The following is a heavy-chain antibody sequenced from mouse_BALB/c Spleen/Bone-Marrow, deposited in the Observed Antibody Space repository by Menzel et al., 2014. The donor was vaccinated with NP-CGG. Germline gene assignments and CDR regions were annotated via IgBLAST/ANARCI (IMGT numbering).Heavy chain of an antibody. CDR2: ISPGNGDI. D-gene: IGHD2-1*01. J-gene: IGHJ2*01. CDR1: GYTFTDHA. V-gene: IGHV1S53*02. CDR3: RRSVGNPFDH. Sequence: QVQLQQSAAELVKPGASVKISCKASGYTFTDHAIHWVKQTPEQGLEWIGYISPGNGDIKYNEKFKGKATLTADKSSSTAYMQLSGLTSEESAVYICRRSVGNPFDHGGQGTTLTVSS.